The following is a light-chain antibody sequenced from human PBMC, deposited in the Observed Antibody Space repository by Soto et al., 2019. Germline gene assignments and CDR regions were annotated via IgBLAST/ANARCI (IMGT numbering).Light chain of an antibody. J-gene: IGKJ5*01. Sequence: DIVMTQTPLSLSVTRLQPASISCXSSQSLLHSDGKTYLYWYLQKPGQSPQLLIYEVSTRVSGVPDRFSGSGSGTDFTLEISRVETDDVGIYYCMQSTQLPPTFGQGTRLEIK. CDR3: MQSTQLPPT. V-gene: IGKV2D-29*02. CDR1: QSLLHSDGKTY. CDR2: EVS.